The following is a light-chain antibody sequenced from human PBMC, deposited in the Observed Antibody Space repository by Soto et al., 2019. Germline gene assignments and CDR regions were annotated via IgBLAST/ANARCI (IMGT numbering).Light chain of an antibody. CDR3: QQSYSTPRT. J-gene: IGKJ1*01. CDR1: QSISSY. Sequence: IHMTQSPSSLSASVGDRVTITFRASQSISSYLNWYQQKPGKAPKLLIYAASSLQSGVPSRFSGSGSGTDFTLTISSLQPEDFATYYCQQSYSTPRTFGQGTKVDIK. V-gene: IGKV1-39*01. CDR2: AAS.